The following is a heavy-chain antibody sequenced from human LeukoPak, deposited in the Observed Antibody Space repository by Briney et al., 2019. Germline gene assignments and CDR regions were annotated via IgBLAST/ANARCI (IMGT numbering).Heavy chain of an antibody. V-gene: IGHV2-5*01. CDR1: GFALTTSGVG. D-gene: IGHD1-26*01. CDR2: IHWNDAD. CDR3: AHRVVGAGLDY. Sequence: ESGPTLVNPTQTLTLTCTFSGFALTTSGVGVAWIRQPPGRALEWLAVIHWNDADHYSPSLRSRITFTKDTSKNQVVFTLTNMDPVDTATYYCAHRVVGAGLDYWGQGTLVTVSS. J-gene: IGHJ4*02.